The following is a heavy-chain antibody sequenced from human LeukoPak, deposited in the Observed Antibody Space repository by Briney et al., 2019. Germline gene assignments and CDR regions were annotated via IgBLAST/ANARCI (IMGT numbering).Heavy chain of an antibody. CDR2: IYYSGST. V-gene: IGHV4-59*12. Sequence: SETLSLTCTVSGGSISSYYWSWIRQPPGKGLEWIGYIYYSGSTNYNPSLKSRVTMSVDTSKNQFSLKLSSVTAADTAVYYCARASSSSYYYYYMDVWGKGTTVTVSS. CDR1: GGSISSYY. D-gene: IGHD6-6*01. J-gene: IGHJ6*03. CDR3: ARASSSSYYYYYMDV.